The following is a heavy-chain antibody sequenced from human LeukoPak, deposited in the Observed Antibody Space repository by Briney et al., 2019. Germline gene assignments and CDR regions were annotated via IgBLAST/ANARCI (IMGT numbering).Heavy chain of an antibody. CDR2: IIPILGIA. D-gene: IGHD1/OR15-1a*01. CDR1: GGTFSSYA. CDR3: ARDLEHLASDVY. Sequence: ASVKVSCKASGGTFSSYAISWMRQAPGQGLEWMGRIIPILGIANYAQKFQGRVTITADKSTSTAHMELSSLRSEDTAVYYCARDLEHLASDVYWGQGTLVTVSS. V-gene: IGHV1-69*04. J-gene: IGHJ4*02.